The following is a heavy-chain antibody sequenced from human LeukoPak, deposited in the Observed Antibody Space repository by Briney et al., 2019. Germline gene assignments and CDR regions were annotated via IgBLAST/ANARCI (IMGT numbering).Heavy chain of an antibody. CDR3: ARGRDRSKAGDH. V-gene: IGHV4-34*01. CDR1: GGSCDDYY. Sequence: PSETLSLTCAVYGGSCDDYYCSWIRQPPGKGLEWIGEIHPHGIFYYNSSPTSRVTISIDTSKSQFSLRLTSVTAADTAFYYCARGRDRSKAGDHWGQGSLITVSS. D-gene: IGHD5-24*01. J-gene: IGHJ4*02. CDR2: IHPHGIF.